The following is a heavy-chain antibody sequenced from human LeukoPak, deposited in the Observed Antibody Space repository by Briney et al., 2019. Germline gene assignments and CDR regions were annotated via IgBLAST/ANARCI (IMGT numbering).Heavy chain of an antibody. V-gene: IGHV3-30-3*01. CDR3: ATTQENFGGEDY. CDR1: GFTFSSYA. Sequence: GRSLRRSCAASGFTFSSYAMHWVRQAPGKGLEWVAVISYDGSNKYYADSVKGRFTISRDNSKNTLYLQMNSLRAEDTAVYYCATTQENFGGEDYWGQGTLVTVSS. CDR2: ISYDGSNK. J-gene: IGHJ4*02. D-gene: IGHD3-10*01.